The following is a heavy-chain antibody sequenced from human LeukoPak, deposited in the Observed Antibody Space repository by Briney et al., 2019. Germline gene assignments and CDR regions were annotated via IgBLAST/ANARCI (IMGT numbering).Heavy chain of an antibody. CDR3: ARGRGEGYCSSTSCYTRRGYFDY. V-gene: IGHV4-34*01. CDR1: GGSFSGYY. D-gene: IGHD2-2*02. CDR2: INHSGST. Sequence: SETLSLTCAVYGGSFSGYYWSWIRQPPGKGLEWIGEINHSGSTNYNPSLKSRVTISVDTSKNQFSLKLGSVTAADTAVYYCARGRGEGYCSSTSCYTRRGYFDYWGQGTLVTVSS. J-gene: IGHJ4*02.